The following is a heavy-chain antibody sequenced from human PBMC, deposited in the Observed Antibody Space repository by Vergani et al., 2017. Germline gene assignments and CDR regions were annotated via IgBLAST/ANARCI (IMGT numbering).Heavy chain of an antibody. J-gene: IGHJ4*02. Sequence: QVQLVQSGAEVKKPGSSVKVSCKASGGTFSSYTISWVRQAPGQGLEWMGRIIPILGIANYAQKFQGRVTITADKSTSTAYMELSSLRSEDTAVYYCARDIAAAGTNYFDYWGQGTLVTVSS. CDR3: ARDIAAAGTNYFDY. V-gene: IGHV1-69*08. D-gene: IGHD6-13*01. CDR1: GGTFSSYT. CDR2: IIPILGIA.